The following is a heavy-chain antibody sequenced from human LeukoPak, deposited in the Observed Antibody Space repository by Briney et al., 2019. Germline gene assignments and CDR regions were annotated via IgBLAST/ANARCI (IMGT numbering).Heavy chain of an antibody. CDR1: GFGVSSNY. CDR2: ISSSSSYI. D-gene: IGHD6-13*01. CDR3: ARDRVAAAGTGYYGMDV. Sequence: GGSLRLSCAASGFGVSSNYMNWVRQAPGKGLEWVSSISSSSSYIYYADSVKGRFTISRDNAKNSLYLQMNSLRAEDTAVYYCARDRVAAAGTGYYGMDVWGQGTTVTVSS. V-gene: IGHV3-21*01. J-gene: IGHJ6*02.